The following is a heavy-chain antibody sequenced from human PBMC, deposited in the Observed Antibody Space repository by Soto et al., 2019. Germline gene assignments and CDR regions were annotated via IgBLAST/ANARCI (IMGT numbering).Heavy chain of an antibody. CDR3: ASQYYYDSSGSPTFDY. Sequence: SETLSLTCTVSGGSISSYYWNWIRQPPGKGLEWIGDIYYGGGTNYNPSLKSRVTLSVDTSKNQFSLKLSSVTAADTAVYYCASQYYYDSSGSPTFDYWGQGTQVTVSS. CDR1: GGSISSYY. V-gene: IGHV4-59*01. D-gene: IGHD3-22*01. CDR2: IYYGGGT. J-gene: IGHJ4*02.